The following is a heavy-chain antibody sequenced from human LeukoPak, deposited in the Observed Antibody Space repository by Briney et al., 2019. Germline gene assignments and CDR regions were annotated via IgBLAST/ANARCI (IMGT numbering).Heavy chain of an antibody. Sequence: SETLSLTCTVSGGSISSYYWSWIRQPPGKGLEWIGYIYYSGSTNYNPSLKSRVTISVDTSENQFSLKLSSVTAADTAVYYCARLTALYYFDYWGQGTLVTVSS. V-gene: IGHV4-59*01. CDR2: IYYSGST. CDR3: ARLTALYYFDY. J-gene: IGHJ4*02. CDR1: GGSISSYY. D-gene: IGHD2-15*01.